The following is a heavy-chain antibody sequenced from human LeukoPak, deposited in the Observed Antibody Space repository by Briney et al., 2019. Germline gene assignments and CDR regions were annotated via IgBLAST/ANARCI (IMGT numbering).Heavy chain of an antibody. CDR1: GGSISSRSYY. CDR3: ARAVDSSWYAPDAFDI. J-gene: IGHJ3*02. V-gene: IGHV4-61*01. Sequence: PSETLSLTCTVSGGSISSRSYYWSWIRQPPGKGLEWIGYIYYSGSTNYNPSLKSRVTISVDTSKNQFSLKLSSVTAADTAVYYCARAVDSSWYAPDAFDIWGQGTMVTVSS. CDR2: IYYSGST. D-gene: IGHD6-13*01.